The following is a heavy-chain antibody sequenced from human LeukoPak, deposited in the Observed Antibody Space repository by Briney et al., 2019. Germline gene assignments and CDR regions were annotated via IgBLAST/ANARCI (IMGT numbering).Heavy chain of an antibody. CDR2: IIPIFGVR. Sequence: ASVKVSCKASGGTFSNYAFNWVRQAPGQGLEWMGGIIPIFGVRNYAQKFQDRVTITTDESTSTAYMELNNLRSEDTALFYCSRGRVGGTAFDFWGQGTMVTVSS. CDR3: SRGRVGGTAFDF. V-gene: IGHV1-69*05. J-gene: IGHJ3*01. D-gene: IGHD1-26*01. CDR1: GGTFSNYA.